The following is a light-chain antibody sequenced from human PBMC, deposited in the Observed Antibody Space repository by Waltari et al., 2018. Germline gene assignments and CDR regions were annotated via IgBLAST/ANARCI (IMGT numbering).Light chain of an antibody. CDR1: QSVSTF. V-gene: IGKV3-20*01. Sequence: EVVLTQFPGTLSLSPGERATLFCRASQSVSTFLAWYQQKAGQAPRLLIYGASSMATGIPDRFSGSGSGTDFSLTISRLEPEDFAVYYCQNHERLPATFGQGTKVEIK. CDR3: QNHERLPAT. CDR2: GAS. J-gene: IGKJ1*01.